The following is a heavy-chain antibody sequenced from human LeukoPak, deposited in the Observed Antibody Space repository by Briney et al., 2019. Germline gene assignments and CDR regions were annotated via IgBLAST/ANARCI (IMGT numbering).Heavy chain of an antibody. D-gene: IGHD5-24*01. Sequence: GGSLRLSCAASGFTFSNAWMNWVRQAPGKGLEWISYLSSSSGSIYSADSVKGRFTISRDNAKNSLHLQMNSLRAEDTAVYYCARAFRDVIFDYWGQGTLVTVSS. CDR1: GFTFSNAW. CDR2: LSSSSGSI. CDR3: ARAFRDVIFDY. V-gene: IGHV3-48*04. J-gene: IGHJ4*02.